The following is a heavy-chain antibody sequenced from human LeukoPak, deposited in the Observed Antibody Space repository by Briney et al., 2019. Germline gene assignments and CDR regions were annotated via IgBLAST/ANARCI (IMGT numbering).Heavy chain of an antibody. CDR2: ISNDGNGK. CDR1: GFTFSNYG. Sequence: PGGSLRLSCAASGFTFSNYGMHWVRQAPGEGLEWVALISNDGNGKFYADSVKGRFTISRDNSKNTVYLQMNSLRAEDTAVYYCAKDRLAWSSGFDYWGQGTLVTVSS. V-gene: IGHV3-30*18. J-gene: IGHJ4*02. CDR3: AKDRLAWSSGFDY. D-gene: IGHD3-10*01.